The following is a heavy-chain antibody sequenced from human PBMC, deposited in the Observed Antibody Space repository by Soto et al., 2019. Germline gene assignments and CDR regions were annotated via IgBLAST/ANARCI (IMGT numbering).Heavy chain of an antibody. CDR1: GYIFTSYY. J-gene: IGHJ4*01. D-gene: IGHD3-10*01. Sequence: GASVKVSCKASGYIFTSYYIHWVRQAPGQGLEWMGWINPFDGSRMFAQSFQGRVTMTRDTSKSTVYMEVSSLRSEDTAVYYCSRVDPGETSPFDHWG. CDR3: SRVDPGETSPFDH. CDR2: INPFDGSR. V-gene: IGHV1-46*03.